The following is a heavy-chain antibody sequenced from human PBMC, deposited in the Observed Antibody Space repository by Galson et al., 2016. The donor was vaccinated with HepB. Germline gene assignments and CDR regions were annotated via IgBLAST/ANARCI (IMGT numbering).Heavy chain of an antibody. CDR2: IYYSGRT. CDR3: ARDSDRGGALDI. Sequence: ETLSLTCTVSGGSVRSSSYNWGWIRQPPGKGLEWIGTIYYSGRTYYNPSLESRVTLSVDTSKNQFSLKLSSVTSADTAVYYCARDSDRGGALDIWGQGTLVIVSS. D-gene: IGHD1-26*01. J-gene: IGHJ3*02. V-gene: IGHV4-39*07. CDR1: GGSVRSSSYN.